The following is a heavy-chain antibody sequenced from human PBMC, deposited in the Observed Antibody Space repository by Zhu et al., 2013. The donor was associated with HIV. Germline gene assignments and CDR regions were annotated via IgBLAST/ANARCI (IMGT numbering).Heavy chain of an antibody. CDR2: IYYSGST. J-gene: IGHJ4*02. V-gene: IGHV4-59*01. CDR3: AREAAAGLYCDY. CDR1: GGSITSYY. Sequence: QVQLQESGPGLVKPSETLSLTCTVSGGSITSYYWSWIRQSPGKGLEWIGYIYYSGSTNYNPSLKSRVTISVDTSKNDFSLKLSYVTAADTAVYYCAREAAAGLYCDYWGQGTPVTVSS. D-gene: IGHD6-13*01.